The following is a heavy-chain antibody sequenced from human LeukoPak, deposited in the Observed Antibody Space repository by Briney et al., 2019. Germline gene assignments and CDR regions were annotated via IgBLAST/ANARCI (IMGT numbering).Heavy chain of an antibody. CDR1: GGTFSSYA. V-gene: IGHV1-69*13. Sequence: SLKVSCKASGGTFSSYAINWVRQAPGQGVECMGGIIPILGTANYAQKLQDTVTITADESTSTAYMELSSLRSEDTAIYYCASRLYCSNTRCRNFPFAYWGQGTLVTVSS. J-gene: IGHJ4*02. CDR3: ASRLYCSNTRCRNFPFAY. D-gene: IGHD2-2*01. CDR2: IIPILGTA.